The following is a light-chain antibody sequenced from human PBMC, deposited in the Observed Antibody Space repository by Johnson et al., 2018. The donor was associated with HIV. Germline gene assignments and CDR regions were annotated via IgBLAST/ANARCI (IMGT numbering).Light chain of an antibody. CDR3: GTWDSILSSYV. CDR2: DNN. CDR1: SSNIGNNY. J-gene: IGLJ1*01. V-gene: IGLV1-51*01. Sequence: QSALTQPPSVSAAPGQKVTISCSGSSSNIGNNYVSWYQQLPGTAPKLLIYDNNKRPSGIPDRFSGSKSGTSATLGITGLQTGDGADYYCGTWDSILSSYVFGTGTKVTVL.